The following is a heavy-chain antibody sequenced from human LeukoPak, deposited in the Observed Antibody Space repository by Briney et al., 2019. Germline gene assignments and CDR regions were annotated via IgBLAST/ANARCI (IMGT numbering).Heavy chain of an antibody. CDR3: ARVYCSGGSCYSARGNYYYYYMDV. J-gene: IGHJ6*03. CDR1: GYSISRGYY. D-gene: IGHD2-15*01. Sequence: SETLSLTCTVSGYSISRGYYWGWIRQPPGKGLEWIESIYHSGSTFYSPSLNSRVTISVDTSQNQFSLKLSSVTAVDTAVYYCARVYCSGGSCYSARGNYYYYYMDVWGKGTTVTVSS. CDR2: IYHSGST. V-gene: IGHV4-38-2*02.